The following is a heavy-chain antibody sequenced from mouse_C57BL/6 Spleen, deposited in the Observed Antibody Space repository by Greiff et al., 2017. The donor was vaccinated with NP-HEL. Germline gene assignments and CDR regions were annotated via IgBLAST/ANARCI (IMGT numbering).Heavy chain of an antibody. CDR3: ARRGSYYGFDY. Sequence: EVQLQQSGPGLVKPSQSLSLTCSVTGSSITSGYYWNWIRQFPGNKLEWMGYISYDGSNNYNPSLKNRISITRDTSKNQFFLKLNSVTTEDTATYYCARRGSYYGFDYWGQGTTLTVSS. J-gene: IGHJ2*01. V-gene: IGHV3-6*01. CDR1: GSSITSGYY. CDR2: ISYDGSN. D-gene: IGHD1-1*01.